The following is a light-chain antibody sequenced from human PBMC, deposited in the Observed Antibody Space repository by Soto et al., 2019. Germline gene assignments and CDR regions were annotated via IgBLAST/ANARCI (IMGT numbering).Light chain of an antibody. CDR1: QSIGTW. Sequence: DIQMTQSPSTLSASVGDRVTITCRASQSIGTWLAWYQQKPGKAPKLLIYKASNLESGVPSRFSGSGSGTEFTLTISRLQPDDFATYYCQQYNSYSTFGQGTKVEVK. V-gene: IGKV1-5*03. CDR3: QQYNSYST. J-gene: IGKJ1*01. CDR2: KAS.